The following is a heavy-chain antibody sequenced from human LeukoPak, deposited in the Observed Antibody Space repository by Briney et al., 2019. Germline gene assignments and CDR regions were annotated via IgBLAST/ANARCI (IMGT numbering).Heavy chain of an antibody. J-gene: IGHJ5*02. CDR1: GYTLTTHG. Sequence: ASVKVSCKASGYTLTTHGLSWVRQAPGQGLEWMGWISAYSGNTNYAQKFQGRVTMTTDTSTSTAYMELWSLTSDDTALYYCARDLHSSGWYWFDTWGQGTLVTVSS. CDR2: ISAYSGNT. D-gene: IGHD6-19*01. V-gene: IGHV1-18*01. CDR3: ARDLHSSGWYWFDT.